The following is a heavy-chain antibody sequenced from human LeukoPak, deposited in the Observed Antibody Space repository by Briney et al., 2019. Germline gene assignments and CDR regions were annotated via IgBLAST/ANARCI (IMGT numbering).Heavy chain of an antibody. CDR1: GVSVSSSYSY. J-gene: IGHJ4*02. D-gene: IGHD3-22*01. CDR3: ARVTGYMIEDYFDY. Sequence: SETLSLTCTVSGVSVSSSYSYWGWIRQPPGMGLEWIGSIYYTGNTYYNASLKSRVTISVKTSKNQFSLKLSSVTAADTVVYYCARVTGYMIEDYFDYWGQGTLVTVSS. CDR2: IYYTGNT. V-gene: IGHV4-39*07.